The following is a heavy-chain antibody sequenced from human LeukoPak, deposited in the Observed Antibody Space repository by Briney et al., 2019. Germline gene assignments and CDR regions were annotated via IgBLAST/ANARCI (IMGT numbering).Heavy chain of an antibody. J-gene: IGHJ6*02. CDR2: IYYSGST. V-gene: IGHV4-59*01. Sequence: SGTLSLTCTVSGGSISSYYWSWIRQPPGKGLEWIGYIYYSGSTNYNPSLKSRVTISVDTSKNQFSLKLSSVTAADTAVYYCARDRNPYDSSGYYQTYSHGGMDVWGQGTTVTVSS. CDR1: GGSISSYY. CDR3: ARDRNPYDSSGYYQTYSHGGMDV. D-gene: IGHD3-22*01.